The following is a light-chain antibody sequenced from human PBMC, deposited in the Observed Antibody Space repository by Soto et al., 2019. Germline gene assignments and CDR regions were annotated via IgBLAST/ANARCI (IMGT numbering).Light chain of an antibody. CDR2: EVS. CDR1: SSDVGSYNL. Sequence: QSALTQPASVSGSPGQSITISCTGTSSDVGSYNLVSWYQQHPGKAPKLMIYEVSKRPSGVSNRFSGSKSGNTASLTISGLQAEDEADYYCCSYGGSSTRYVFGTGTKLTVL. V-gene: IGLV2-23*02. CDR3: CSYGGSSTRYV. J-gene: IGLJ1*01.